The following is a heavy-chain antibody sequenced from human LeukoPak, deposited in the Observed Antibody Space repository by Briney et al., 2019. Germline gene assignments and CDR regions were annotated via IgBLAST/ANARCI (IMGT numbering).Heavy chain of an antibody. J-gene: IGHJ5*02. D-gene: IGHD2-15*01. CDR3: ARGYCAATDCHGGWWFHL. Sequence: GGXLXLSCXASGFTVSGSYLSWVRQAPGKELEWVSVIYRDGETYYAGSVKGRFTISRDNSKNTVYLQMTNLRVEDTAVYFCARGYCAATDCHGGWWFHLWGQGTLVSVSS. V-gene: IGHV3-53*01. CDR1: GFTVSGSY. CDR2: IYRDGET.